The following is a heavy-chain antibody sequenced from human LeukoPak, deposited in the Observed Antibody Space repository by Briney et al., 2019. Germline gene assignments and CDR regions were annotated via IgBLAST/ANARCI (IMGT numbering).Heavy chain of an antibody. Sequence: GGSLRLSCAASGFTLSSYALSWVRQAQGKGLEWVSAISGSGYSTYYADSVKGRFTISRDNSKNTLYLQVNSLRAEDTAVYYCAKPPYGNSDYYPFDSWGQGTLVSVSS. V-gene: IGHV3-23*01. J-gene: IGHJ4*02. CDR3: AKPPYGNSDYYPFDS. CDR1: GFTLSSYA. D-gene: IGHD3-22*01. CDR2: ISGSGYST.